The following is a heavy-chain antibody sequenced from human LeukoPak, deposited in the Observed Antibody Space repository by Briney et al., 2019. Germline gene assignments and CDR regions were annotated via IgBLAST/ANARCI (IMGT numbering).Heavy chain of an antibody. Sequence: PGGSLRLSCAASGFTFSSYEMNWVRQAPGKGLEWVGFIRSKAYGGTTEYAASVKGRFTISRDDSKSIAYLQMNSLKTEDTAVYYCTINLYYYDSTDYWGQGTLVTVSS. CDR2: IRSKAYGGTT. CDR3: TINLYYYDSTDY. V-gene: IGHV3-49*04. CDR1: GFTFSSYE. D-gene: IGHD3-22*01. J-gene: IGHJ4*02.